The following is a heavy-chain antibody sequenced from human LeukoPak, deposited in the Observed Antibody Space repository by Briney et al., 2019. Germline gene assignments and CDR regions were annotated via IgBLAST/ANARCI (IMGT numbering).Heavy chain of an antibody. CDR2: VYSSGST. V-gene: IGHV4-39*07. Sequence: SETLSLTCTVPGGSINSNSYYWAWIRQPPGKGLEWIGRVYSSGSTYYNPSLNRRVTISIDTTKNQFSLRLTSVTAADTAIYYCARVSNIRDPDYFYYYYLDVWGKGTTVTVSS. CDR1: GGSINSNSYY. J-gene: IGHJ6*03. D-gene: IGHD2/OR15-2a*01. CDR3: ARVSNIRDPDYFYYYYLDV.